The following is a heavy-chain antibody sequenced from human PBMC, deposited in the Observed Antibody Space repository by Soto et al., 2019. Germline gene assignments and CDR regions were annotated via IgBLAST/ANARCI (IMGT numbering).Heavy chain of an antibody. CDR1: GYTFISYG. CDR2: ISAYNDNT. Sequence: ASVKVSCKTSGYTFISYGITWVRQAPGQGLEWMGWISAYNDNTNYAQKVQDRVTLTTDTSTNTAYMELRSLRSDDAAVYYCAREDSVTPIKFDYWGQGTLVPGSS. J-gene: IGHJ4*02. CDR3: AREDSVTPIKFDY. V-gene: IGHV1-18*01. D-gene: IGHD4-17*01.